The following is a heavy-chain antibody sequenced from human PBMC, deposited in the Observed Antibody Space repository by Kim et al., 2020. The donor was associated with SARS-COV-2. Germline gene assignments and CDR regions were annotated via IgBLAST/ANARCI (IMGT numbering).Heavy chain of an antibody. CDR3: ARHGAIQRYNWFDP. J-gene: IGHJ5*02. CDR1: GGSISSSSYY. Sequence: SETLSLTCTVSGGSISSSSYYWGWIRQPPGKGLEWIGSIYYSGSTYYNPSLKSRVTISVDTSKNQFSLKLSSVTAADTAVYYCARHGAIQRYNWFDPWGQGTLVTVSS. CDR2: IYYSGST. D-gene: IGHD2-2*01. V-gene: IGHV4-39*01.